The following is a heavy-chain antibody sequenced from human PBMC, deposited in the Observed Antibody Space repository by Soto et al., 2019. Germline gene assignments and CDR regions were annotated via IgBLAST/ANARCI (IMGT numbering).Heavy chain of an antibody. D-gene: IGHD3-22*01. CDR3: ARSYYYDSSGYFDY. V-gene: IGHV4-30-2*01. CDR2: IYHSGST. J-gene: IGHJ4*02. Sequence: TLSLTCAVSGGSISSGGYSWSWIRQPPGKGLEWIGYIYHSGSTYYNPSLKSRVTISVDRSKNQFSLKLSSVTAADTAVYYCARSYYYDSSGYFDYWGQGTMVTVS. CDR1: GGSISSGGYS.